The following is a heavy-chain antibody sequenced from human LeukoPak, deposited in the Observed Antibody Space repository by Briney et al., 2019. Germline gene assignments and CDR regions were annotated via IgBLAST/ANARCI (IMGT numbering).Heavy chain of an antibody. Sequence: GPSVKVSCKASGYTFTGYYMHWVRHAPGPGLGWMGWINPNSGGTNYAQKFQGRVTIARDTSISTAYMELSRLRSDDTAVYYCARIPDYGDYPSYYYMDVWGKGTTVTVSS. CDR2: INPNSGGT. CDR3: ARIPDYGDYPSYYYMDV. V-gene: IGHV1-2*02. CDR1: GYTFTGYY. J-gene: IGHJ6*03. D-gene: IGHD4-17*01.